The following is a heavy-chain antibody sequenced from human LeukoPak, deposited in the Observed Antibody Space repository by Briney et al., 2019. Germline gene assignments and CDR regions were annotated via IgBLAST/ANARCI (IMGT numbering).Heavy chain of an antibody. J-gene: IGHJ4*02. CDR1: GYTLTDYY. CDR3: ARVGYYESSGYYEY. D-gene: IGHD3-22*01. V-gene: IGHV1-2*06. Sequence: ASVKVYCKASGYTLTDYYMHWVRQAPGQGLEWMGRINPNSGGTNYAQKFQGRVTMTRDTSIGTVYMELSRLRSDDTAVYYCARVGYYESSGYYEYWGQGTLVTVSS. CDR2: INPNSGGT.